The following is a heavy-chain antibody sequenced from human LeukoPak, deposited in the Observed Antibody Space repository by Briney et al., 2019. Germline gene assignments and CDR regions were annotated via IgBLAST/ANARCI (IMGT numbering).Heavy chain of an antibody. CDR1: GFTVSSNY. J-gene: IGHJ4*02. CDR2: IYSGGST. Sequence: GGSLRLSCAASGFTVSSNYMSWVRQAPGKGLEWVSVIYSGGSTYYADSVKGRFTISRDNSKNSLYLQMTSLRAEDTAVYYCAALTGGYCSSTSCYTVDYWGQGTLVTVSS. V-gene: IGHV3-53*01. D-gene: IGHD2-2*02. CDR3: AALTGGYCSSTSCYTVDY.